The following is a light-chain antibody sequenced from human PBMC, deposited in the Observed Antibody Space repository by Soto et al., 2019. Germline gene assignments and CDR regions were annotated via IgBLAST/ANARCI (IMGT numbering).Light chain of an antibody. CDR3: SSYTSRSTPRV. V-gene: IGLV2-14*01. J-gene: IGLJ1*01. CDR2: DVS. Sequence: QSVLTQPASVSGSPGQSITISCTGTSSDVGGYNYVSWYQQHLGKAPKLMIYDVSNRPSGVSNRFSGSKSGNTASLTISGLQAEDEADYYCSSYTSRSTPRVFRTGTKVTVL. CDR1: SSDVGGYNY.